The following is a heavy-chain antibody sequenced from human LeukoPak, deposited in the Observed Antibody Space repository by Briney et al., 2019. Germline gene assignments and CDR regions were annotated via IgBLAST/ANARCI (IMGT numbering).Heavy chain of an antibody. CDR3: ARGHRYYDSSGYCQW. J-gene: IGHJ4*02. D-gene: IGHD3-22*01. V-gene: IGHV1-2*06. CDR2: INPNSGGT. Sequence: ASVKVSCKASGGTFSSYAISWVRQAPGQGLEWMGRINPNSGGTNYAQKFQGRVTMTRDTSISTAYMELSRLRSDDTAVYYCARGHRYYDSSGYCQWWGQGTLVTVSS. CDR1: GGTFSSYA.